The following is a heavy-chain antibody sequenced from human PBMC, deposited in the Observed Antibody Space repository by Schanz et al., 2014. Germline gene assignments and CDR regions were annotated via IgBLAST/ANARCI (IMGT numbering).Heavy chain of an antibody. CDR1: GFSFSSYS. CDR3: AREEGWGIAAAGPKHYYYGMDV. V-gene: IGHV3-48*04. CDR2: IATSSSTR. J-gene: IGHJ6*02. Sequence: EADLVESGGGLIQRGESLRLSCSASGFSFSSYSMNWVRQVPGKGLEWLSYIATSSSTRHYADSVKGRFTISRDNAKNSLYLQMNSLRAEDTAVYYCAREEGWGIAAAGPKHYYYGMDVWGQGTTVTVSS. D-gene: IGHD6-13*01.